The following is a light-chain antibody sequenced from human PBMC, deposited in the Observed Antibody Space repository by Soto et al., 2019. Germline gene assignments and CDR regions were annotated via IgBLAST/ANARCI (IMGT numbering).Light chain of an antibody. V-gene: IGKV3-20*01. CDR3: EQYDNQQWT. CDR1: QSVRDSH. J-gene: IGKJ1*01. Sequence: SSSPGGRVTLSCRASQSVRDSHLAWFQQKPGQAPRLLIYDASRRATGIPDRFSGSGSGTEFTLTISRLEPEDVAVYYCEQYDNQQWTFGQGTKVEIK. CDR2: DAS.